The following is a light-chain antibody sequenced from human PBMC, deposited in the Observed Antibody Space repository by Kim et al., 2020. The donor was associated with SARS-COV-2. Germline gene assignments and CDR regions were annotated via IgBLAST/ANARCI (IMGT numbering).Light chain of an antibody. V-gene: IGKV1-5*01. CDR2: DAS. CDR1: QSISSW. Sequence: AAVGDRVTITCRASQSISSWLAWYQQKPGKAPNLLIYDASTLKSGGPSRFSGSGSGTEFTLTISSLQPDDFATYYCQQYSSFLPTFGGGTKVDIK. J-gene: IGKJ4*01. CDR3: QQYSSFLPT.